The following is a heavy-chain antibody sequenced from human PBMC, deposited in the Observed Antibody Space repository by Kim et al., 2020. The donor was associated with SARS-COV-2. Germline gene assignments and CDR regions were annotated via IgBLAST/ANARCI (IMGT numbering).Heavy chain of an antibody. CDR1: GFTFGDYS. Sequence: GSLRLSCAGSGFTFGDYSMTWVRQAPGKGLEWVSSISRSSTYIYYADSVEGRFTVSRDNAMNSLFLQINSLRAEDTAVYYCARGVPSNYGERSTALDIWGQGTVLTVS. J-gene: IGHJ3*02. D-gene: IGHD4-17*01. V-gene: IGHV3-21*01. CDR2: ISRSSTYI. CDR3: ARGVPSNYGERSTALDI.